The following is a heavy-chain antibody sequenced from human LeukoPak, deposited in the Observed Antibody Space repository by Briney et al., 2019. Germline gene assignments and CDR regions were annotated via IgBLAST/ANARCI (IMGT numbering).Heavy chain of an antibody. J-gene: IGHJ4*02. CDR1: GFSFTGYG. Sequence: PGGSLRLSCAASGFSFTGYGMSWVRQAPGKGLQWVSGISGSGEGTYYADSVKGRFTISRDTSKNTLYLHMNSLRAEDTARYYCAKGGDDYFGDNWGQGTLVTVSS. D-gene: IGHD3-16*01. V-gene: IGHV3-23*01. CDR2: ISGSGEGT. CDR3: AKGGDDYFGDN.